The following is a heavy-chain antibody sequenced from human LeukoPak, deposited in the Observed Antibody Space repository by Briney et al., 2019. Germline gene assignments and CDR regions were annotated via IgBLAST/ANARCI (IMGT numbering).Heavy chain of an antibody. J-gene: IGHJ4*02. Sequence: SVKVSCKASRGTFSSYAISWVRQAPGQGLEWMGGIIPIFGTANYAQKFQGRVTITTDESTSTAYMELSSLRSEDTAVYYCARSPLGYCSGGSCHSGAFDIWGQGTLVTVSS. CDR2: IIPIFGTA. D-gene: IGHD2-15*01. CDR3: ARSPLGYCSGGSCHSGAFDI. V-gene: IGHV1-69*05. CDR1: RGTFSSYA.